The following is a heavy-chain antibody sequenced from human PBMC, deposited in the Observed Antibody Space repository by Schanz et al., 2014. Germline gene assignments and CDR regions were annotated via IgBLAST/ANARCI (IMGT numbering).Heavy chain of an antibody. J-gene: IGHJ4*02. CDR1: GFAFSSYS. V-gene: IGHV3-48*01. Sequence: QLVGSGGGLIQPGGSLRLSCTASGFAFSSYSMNWVRQAPGKGLEWVSYISSSETTIYYADSVKGRFTISRDNSKNTLYLQMNSLRAEDTAVYYCAKDPSHGDYDYYFDYWGQGTLXTVSS. CDR2: ISSSETTI. CDR3: AKDPSHGDYDYYFDY. D-gene: IGHD3-22*01.